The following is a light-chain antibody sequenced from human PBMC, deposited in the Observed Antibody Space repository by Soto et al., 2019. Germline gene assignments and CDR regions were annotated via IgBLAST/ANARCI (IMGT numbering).Light chain of an antibody. V-gene: IGKV3-20*01. J-gene: IGKJ1*01. CDR3: QPYGSSPTWT. Sequence: EIVFTQSPGTLSLSPGERATLSCRASQSVSSSYLAWYQQKPGQAPRLIIYGASSRANGIPARFSVSGSGTDLTLTLSRLEPEDFAIYDCQPYGSSPTWTFRQGTKVDIK. CDR1: QSVSSSY. CDR2: GAS.